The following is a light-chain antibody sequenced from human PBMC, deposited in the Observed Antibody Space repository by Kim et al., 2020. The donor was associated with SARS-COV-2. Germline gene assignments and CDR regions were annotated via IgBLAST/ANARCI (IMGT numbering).Light chain of an antibody. CDR3: QKYDNFPLT. CDR2: DAS. CDR1: QDIRTS. J-gene: IGKJ4*01. Sequence: ASVGDRGIITCRASQDIRTSLGWYQQRPGEVPRLLIYDASTLHSGVPSRFSGSGSGTDFTLVISGLQPEDAATYYCQKYDNFPLTFGGGTKVDIK. V-gene: IGKV1-27*01.